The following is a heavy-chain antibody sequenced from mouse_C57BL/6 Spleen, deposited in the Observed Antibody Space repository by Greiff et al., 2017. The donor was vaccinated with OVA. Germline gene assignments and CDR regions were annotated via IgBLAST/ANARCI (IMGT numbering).Heavy chain of an antibody. V-gene: IGHV1-64*01. Sequence: QVQLQQPGAELVKPGASVTLSCKASGYTFTSYWMHWVKQRPGQGLEWIGMIHPNSGSTNYNEKFKSKATLTVDKSSSTAYMQLSSLTSEDSAVYYCARYNYDYPCDYWGQGTTLTVSS. J-gene: IGHJ2*01. CDR2: IHPNSGST. CDR1: GYTFTSYW. CDR3: ARYNYDYPCDY. D-gene: IGHD2-4*01.